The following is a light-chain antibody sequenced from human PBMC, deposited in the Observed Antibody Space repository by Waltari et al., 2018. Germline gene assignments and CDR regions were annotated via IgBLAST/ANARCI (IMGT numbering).Light chain of an antibody. CDR3: QQYDTHPNT. CDR1: QSISYW. CDR2: KAS. J-gene: IGKJ2*01. Sequence: DIQMTQSPSTLSASLGDTVTITCRASQSISYWLAWYQQKSEKAPKLLMYKASNLERGFPSRFSASESGTEFTLTITSLQPDDSATYYCQQYDTHPNTFGQGTKLEI. V-gene: IGKV1-5*03.